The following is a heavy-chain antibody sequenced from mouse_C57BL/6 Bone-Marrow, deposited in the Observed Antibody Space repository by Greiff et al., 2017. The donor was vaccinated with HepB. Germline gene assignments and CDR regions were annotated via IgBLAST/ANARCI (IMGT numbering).Heavy chain of an antibody. V-gene: IGHV1-50*01. CDR1: GYTFTSYW. CDR3: ARGEDDDRDYAMDY. Sequence: QVQLQQPGAELVKPGASVKLSCKASGYTFTSYWMQWVKQRPGQGLEWIGEIDPSDSYTNYNQKFKGKATLTVDTSSSTAYMQLSSLTSEDSAVYYCARGEDDDRDYAMDYWGQGTSVTVSS. J-gene: IGHJ4*01. D-gene: IGHD2-4*01. CDR2: IDPSDSYT.